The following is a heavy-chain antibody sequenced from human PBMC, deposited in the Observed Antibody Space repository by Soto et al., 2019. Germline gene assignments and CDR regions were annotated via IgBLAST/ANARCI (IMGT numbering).Heavy chain of an antibody. D-gene: IGHD5-12*01. CDR3: ARQWLRSRSDYYYYGMDV. Sequence: QVQLVQSGAEVKKPGSSVKVSCRASGGTFTSFAFSWVRQAPGQGLEWMGGIIPIFGTANFAQRVQGRVTITADESTNTAYMELSSLRSEDTAVYYCARQWLRSRSDYYYYGMDVGGQGTTVTVSS. CDR1: GGTFTSFA. J-gene: IGHJ6*02. CDR2: IIPIFGTA. V-gene: IGHV1-69*01.